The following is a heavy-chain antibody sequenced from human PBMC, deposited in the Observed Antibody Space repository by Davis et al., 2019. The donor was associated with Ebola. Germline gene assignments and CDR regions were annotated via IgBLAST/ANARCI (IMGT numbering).Heavy chain of an antibody. CDR2: IIWNGVNT. CDR3: ARGSGQSSGYYETFFDS. J-gene: IGHJ4*02. CDR1: GFTFHDHG. Sequence: GESLKISCAVSGFTFHDHGMGWVRQVPGRGLEWVAGIIWNGVNTGYADFVAGRFTISRDNGKTSLHLHMDSLRVEDTALYYCARGSGQSSGYYETFFDSWGPGTPVTVSS. V-gene: IGHV3-20*04. D-gene: IGHD3-22*01.